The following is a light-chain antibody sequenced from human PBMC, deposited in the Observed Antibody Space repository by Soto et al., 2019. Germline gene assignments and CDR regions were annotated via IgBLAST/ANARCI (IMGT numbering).Light chain of an antibody. CDR1: SSNIGGNT. Sequence: QSALTQPPSASGTPGQRVTISCSGSSSNIGGNTVNWYQQLPGTAPKLLIYSNNQRPSGVPDRFSGSKSGTSASLAISGLQSEDEADYYCAAWDDSLNGLNYVFGTG. CDR3: AAWDDSLNGLNYV. J-gene: IGLJ1*01. CDR2: SNN. V-gene: IGLV1-44*01.